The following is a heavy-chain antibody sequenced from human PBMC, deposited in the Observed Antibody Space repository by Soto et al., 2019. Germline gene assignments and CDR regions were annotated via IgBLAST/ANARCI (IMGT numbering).Heavy chain of an antibody. Sequence: QVQLVQSGVEVKKPGASVKVSCKASGYTFTNYGINWVRQAPGQGLEWMGWISASNGNTNYAQRVQGRVTMTTDTSTSTAYMELRSLRSDDTAVYYCARSQSGDYEGCGYWGQGTLVTVSS. CDR3: ARSQSGDYEGCGY. CDR1: GYTFTNYG. D-gene: IGHD4-17*01. CDR2: ISASNGNT. J-gene: IGHJ4*02. V-gene: IGHV1-18*01.